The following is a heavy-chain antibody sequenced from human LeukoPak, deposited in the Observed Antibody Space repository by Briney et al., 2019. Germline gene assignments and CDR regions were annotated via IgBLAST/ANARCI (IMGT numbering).Heavy chain of an antibody. CDR3: AKAWYSSGWYGY. CDR1: GFTFSSYG. CDR2: IRYDGSNK. D-gene: IGHD6-19*01. V-gene: IGHV3-30*02. Sequence: GGSLRLSCAASGFTFSSYGMHWVRQAPGKGLEWVAFIRYDGSNKYYADSVKGRFTNSRDNSKNTLYLQMNSLRAEDTAVYYCAKAWYSSGWYGYWGQGTLVTVSS. J-gene: IGHJ4*02.